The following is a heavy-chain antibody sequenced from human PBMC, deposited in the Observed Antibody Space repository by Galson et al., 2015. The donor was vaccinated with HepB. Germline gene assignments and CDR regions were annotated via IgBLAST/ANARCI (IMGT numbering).Heavy chain of an antibody. CDR3: ARDGGNCSSTSCGPVADY. V-gene: IGHV3-21*01. D-gene: IGHD2-2*01. CDR1: GFTFSSYS. CDR2: ISSSSSYI. J-gene: IGHJ4*02. Sequence: SLRLSCAASGFTFSSYSMNWVRQAPGKGLEWVSSISSSSSYIYYADSVKGRFTISRDNAKNSLYLQMNSLRAEDTAVYYCARDGGNCSSTSCGPVADYWGQGTLVTVSS.